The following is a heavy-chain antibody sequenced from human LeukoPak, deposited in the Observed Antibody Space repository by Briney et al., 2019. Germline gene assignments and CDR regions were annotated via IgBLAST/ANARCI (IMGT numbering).Heavy chain of an antibody. J-gene: IGHJ4*02. CDR1: GGSISSYY. D-gene: IGHD4-17*01. CDR3: ASLSDYDDYALDY. V-gene: IGHV4-59*08. CDR2: IYYSGST. Sequence: SETLSLTCTVSGGSISSYYWSWIRQPPGKGLEWIGYIYYSGSTNYNPSLKSRVTISVDTSKNQFSLKLSSVTAADTAVYYCASLSDYDDYALDYWGQGTLVTVSS.